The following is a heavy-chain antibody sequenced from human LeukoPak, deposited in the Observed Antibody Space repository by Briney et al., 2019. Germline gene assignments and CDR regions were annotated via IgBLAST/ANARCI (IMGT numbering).Heavy chain of an antibody. CDR2: ISASGGST. Sequence: GGSLRLSCAASGFTFSSYAMSWVRQAPGKGLEWVSDISASGGSTHYADSVKGRFTISRDDSKNTLYLHINSLRAEDTAIYYCAKVVVVPAARGYYFDYWGQGTLVTVSS. CDR1: GFTFSSYA. CDR3: AKVVVVPAARGYYFDY. V-gene: IGHV3-23*01. D-gene: IGHD2-2*01. J-gene: IGHJ4*02.